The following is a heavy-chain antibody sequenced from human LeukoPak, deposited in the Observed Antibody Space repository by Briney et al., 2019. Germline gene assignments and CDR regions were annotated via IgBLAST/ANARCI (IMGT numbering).Heavy chain of an antibody. CDR3: ARRSCIGGSCYSNFDY. Sequence: GESLKISRKGSGYSFTTYWIGWVRQMPGKGLDWMGIIYPGDSDTRYSPSFQGQVTISADKSISTAYLQWSSLKASDTAMYYCARRSCIGGSCYSNFDYWGQGTLVIVSS. D-gene: IGHD2-15*01. CDR2: IYPGDSDT. V-gene: IGHV5-51*01. J-gene: IGHJ4*02. CDR1: GYSFTTYW.